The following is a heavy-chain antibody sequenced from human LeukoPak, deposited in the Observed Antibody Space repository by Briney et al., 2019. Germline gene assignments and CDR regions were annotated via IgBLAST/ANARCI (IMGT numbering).Heavy chain of an antibody. J-gene: IGHJ4*02. CDR1: GGTFSSYA. Sequence: ASVKVSCKASGGTFSSYAISWVRQAPGQGLEWMGLIYGKSGGTNYAQKFQGRVTLTRDTSINTAYMELSSLRSDDTAVYYCARDPPTTAELDSWGQGTLVTVSS. CDR2: IYGKSGGT. D-gene: IGHD4-17*01. V-gene: IGHV1-2*02. CDR3: ARDPPTTAELDS.